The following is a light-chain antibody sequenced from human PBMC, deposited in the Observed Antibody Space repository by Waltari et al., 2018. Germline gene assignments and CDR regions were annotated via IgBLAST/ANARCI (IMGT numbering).Light chain of an antibody. CDR2: DAS. V-gene: IGKV3-20*01. CDR1: QSVGKF. Sequence: EIVLTQSPGTLSLSPGDRATLPCRASQSVGKFLAWYQQKPGQAPRLLIYDASIRATGIPDRFSGSGSGTDFSLTISRLEPEDFALYYCQHYVRLPVSFGQGTKVGIK. J-gene: IGKJ1*01. CDR3: QHYVRLPVS.